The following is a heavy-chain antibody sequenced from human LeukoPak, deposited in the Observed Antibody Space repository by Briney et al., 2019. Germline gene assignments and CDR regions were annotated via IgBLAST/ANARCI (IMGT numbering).Heavy chain of an antibody. Sequence: PGGSLRLSCAASGFTFSSYAMSWVRQAPGKGLEWVSGISGSGGSTFYADYVKGRFTISRDNSKNTLYLQMNGLRVEDTAIYYCVREGPRGLAFDIWGQGTMVTVSS. CDR3: VREGPRGLAFDI. CDR2: ISGSGGST. J-gene: IGHJ3*02. V-gene: IGHV3-23*01. CDR1: GFTFSSYA.